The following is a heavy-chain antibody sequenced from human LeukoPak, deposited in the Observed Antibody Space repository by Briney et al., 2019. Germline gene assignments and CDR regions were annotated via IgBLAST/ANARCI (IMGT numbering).Heavy chain of an antibody. V-gene: IGHV4-39*07. CDR2: IYYSGST. Sequence: SETLSLTCTVSGGSISSYYWGWIRQPPGKGLEWIGSIYYSGSTYYNPSLKSRVTISVDTSKNQFSLKLSSVTAADTAVYYCAREALGRGGDIWGQGTMVTVSS. J-gene: IGHJ3*02. D-gene: IGHD5-24*01. CDR3: AREALGRGGDI. CDR1: GGSISSYY.